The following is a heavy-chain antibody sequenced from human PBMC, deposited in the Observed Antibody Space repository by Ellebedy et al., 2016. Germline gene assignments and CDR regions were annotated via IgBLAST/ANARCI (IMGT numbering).Heavy chain of an antibody. CDR1: GGSFSGYY. J-gene: IGHJ4*02. Sequence: SETLSLTXAVYGGSFSGYYWSWIRQPPGKGLEWIGEINHSGSTNYNPSLKSRVTISVDTSKNQFSLKLSSVTAADTAVYYCARDLDYWGQGTLVTVSS. V-gene: IGHV4-34*01. CDR2: INHSGST. CDR3: ARDLDY.